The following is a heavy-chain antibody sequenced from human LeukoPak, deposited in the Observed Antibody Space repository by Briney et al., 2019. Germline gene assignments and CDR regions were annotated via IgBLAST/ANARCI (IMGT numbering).Heavy chain of an antibody. CDR1: GLIFSSHA. D-gene: IGHD3-22*01. J-gene: IGHJ3*02. CDR2: ISSSSSSTI. Sequence: GGSLRLSCVASGLIFSSHAMSWVRQAPGKGLEWVSYISSSSSSTIYYADSVKGRFTISRDNAKNSLYLQMNSLRAEDTAVYYCAREPGYYDRAPGAFDIWGQGTMVTVSS. V-gene: IGHV3-48*01. CDR3: AREPGYYDRAPGAFDI.